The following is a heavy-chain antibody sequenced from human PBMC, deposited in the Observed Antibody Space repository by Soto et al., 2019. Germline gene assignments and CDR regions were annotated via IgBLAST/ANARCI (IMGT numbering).Heavy chain of an antibody. D-gene: IGHD3-10*01. V-gene: IGHV6-1*01. J-gene: IGHJ5*01. CDR2: TYYRSKWYN. CDR1: GDSVSSNSAA. CDR3: AKITMFRGLIIGDWFDS. Sequence: PSQTLSLTCAISGDSVSSNSAAWNWIRQSPSRGLEWLGRTYYRSKWYNDYAVSVKSRIVINPDTSQNQFSMHLNSVTPEDTAVYYCAKITMFRGLIIGDWFDSWGQGILVTVSS.